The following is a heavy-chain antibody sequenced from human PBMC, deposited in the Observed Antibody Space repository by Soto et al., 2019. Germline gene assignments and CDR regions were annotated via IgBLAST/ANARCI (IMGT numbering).Heavy chain of an antibody. CDR2: VSIGGST. J-gene: IGHJ4*01. V-gene: IGHV3-23*01. CDR1: GFTFSSYA. CDR3: ATRRSAGGHFAY. D-gene: IGHD2-15*01. Sequence: DVQLLESGGGLVQPEGSLRLSCAASGFTFSSYAMGWVRQGPGKGLEWVAVVSIGGSTHYADSVRGRFTISRDNSKNTLSLQINRLTAEETAVYFCATRRSAGGHFAYWGNGALVTVTS.